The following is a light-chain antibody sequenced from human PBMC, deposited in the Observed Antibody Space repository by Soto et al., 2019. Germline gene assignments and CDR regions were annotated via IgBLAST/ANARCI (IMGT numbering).Light chain of an antibody. V-gene: IGLV4-69*01. Sequence: QLVLTQSPSASASLGASVKLTCTLSSGHSSYAIAWHQQQPEKGPRYLMKLNSDGSHSKGDGIPDRFSGSSSGAERYRTISSLQSEDEADYYCQTWGTGPWVFGGGTKLTVL. CDR1: SGHSSYA. CDR3: QTWGTGPWV. J-gene: IGLJ3*02. CDR2: LNSDGSH.